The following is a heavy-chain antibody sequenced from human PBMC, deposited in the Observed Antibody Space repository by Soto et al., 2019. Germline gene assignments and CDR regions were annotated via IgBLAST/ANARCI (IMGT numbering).Heavy chain of an antibody. CDR2: ISDYNGNT. V-gene: IGHV1-18*01. Sequence: QVQLVQSGAEVKKPGASVKVSCKASGYSFTTYGISWVRQAPGQGLEWMGWISDYNGNTNYEKKFQGRVTMTTDTSTRTDYLELKSLRSDDTAVYYCAREGYFSGSESYSPPRYYGMDVWGQGTTVSVSP. CDR1: GYSFTTYG. J-gene: IGHJ6*01. D-gene: IGHD3-10*01. CDR3: AREGYFSGSESYSPPRYYGMDV.